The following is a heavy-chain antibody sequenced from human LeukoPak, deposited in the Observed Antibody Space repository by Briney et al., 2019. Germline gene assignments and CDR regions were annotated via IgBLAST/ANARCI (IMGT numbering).Heavy chain of an antibody. V-gene: IGHV3-74*01. J-gene: IGHJ4*02. CDR3: VRGSLQPGVDY. Sequence: GGSLRLSCAVSGFRFSDYWMHWVRRAPGKGLVWVSRIDSDGSFTDYADSVKGRFTISRDNAKNTLYLQMNSLRAEETAVYYCVRGSLQPGVDYWGQGTLVTVSS. D-gene: IGHD1-1*01. CDR2: IDSDGSFT. CDR1: GFRFSDYW.